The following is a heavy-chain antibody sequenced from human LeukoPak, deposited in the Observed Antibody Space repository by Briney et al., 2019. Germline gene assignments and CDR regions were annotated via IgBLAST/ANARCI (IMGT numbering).Heavy chain of an antibody. CDR3: AKEVVRGSGEYYYYMDV. J-gene: IGHJ6*03. D-gene: IGHD3-10*01. CDR2: IRYDGSNK. V-gene: IGHV3-30*02. CDR1: GFTFSSYG. Sequence: GGSLRLSCAASGFTFSSYGMHWVRQAPGKGLEWVAFIRYDGSNKYYADSVKGRFTISRDNSKNTLYLQMNSLRAEDTAVYYCAKEVVRGSGEYYYYMDVWGKGTTVTVSS.